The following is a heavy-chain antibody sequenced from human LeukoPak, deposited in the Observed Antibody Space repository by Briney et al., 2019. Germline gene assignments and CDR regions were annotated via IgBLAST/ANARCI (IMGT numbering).Heavy chain of an antibody. CDR3: ARFYDSSGYYFDLRGYYFDY. D-gene: IGHD3-22*01. V-gene: IGHV4-59*01. CDR1: GGSISSYY. Sequence: SETLSLTCTVSGGSISSYYWSWIRQPPGKGLEWSGYIYNSGRTNYNTSLKSRVTISVDTSKNQFSLKLSSVTAADTAVYYCARFYDSSGYYFDLRGYYFDYWGQGTLVTVSS. CDR2: IYNSGRT. J-gene: IGHJ4*02.